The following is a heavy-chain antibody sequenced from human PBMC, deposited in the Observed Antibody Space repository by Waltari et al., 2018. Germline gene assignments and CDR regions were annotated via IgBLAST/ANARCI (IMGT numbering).Heavy chain of an antibody. J-gene: IGHJ4*02. CDR1: GYTFTDYY. CDR3: ATALIYYYDSSGEWLSDY. V-gene: IGHV1-69-2*01. D-gene: IGHD3-22*01. CDR2: CDPEDGEK. Sequence: EVQLVQSGAEVKKPGATVKISCKVSGYTFTDYYMHWVQQAPGKGLEGVGRCDPEDGEKIYAGKFQGRVTLTADTSTDTAYMELSSLRSEDTAVYYCATALIYYYDSSGEWLSDYWGQGTLGTVSS.